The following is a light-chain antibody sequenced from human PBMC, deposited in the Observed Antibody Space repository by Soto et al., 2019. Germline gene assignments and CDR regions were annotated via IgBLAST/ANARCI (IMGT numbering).Light chain of an antibody. CDR2: TTD. V-gene: IGLV8-61*01. J-gene: IGLJ2*01. CDR1: SGSVSTSHS. Sequence: QTVVTKEPSFSVSPGGTVTLTCGLNSGSVSTSHSPTWYQQTPGQPPRTLIYTTDTRSSGVPDRFSGSIVGNKAALTITGAQAQDDSDYYCLLYMGNGVSVFGGGTKLTVL. CDR3: LLYMGNGVSV.